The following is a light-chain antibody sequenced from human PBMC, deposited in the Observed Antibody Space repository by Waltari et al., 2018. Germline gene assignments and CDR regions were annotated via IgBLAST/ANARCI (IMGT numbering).Light chain of an antibody. CDR2: DAS. V-gene: IGKV3-11*01. CDR3: QQRSNWLALT. CDR1: QSVSSY. J-gene: IGKJ4*01. Sequence: EIVLTQSPATLSLSPGERATLSCRASQSVSSYLVWYQQKPGQAPRLLIYDASNRATGIPARFSGSGSGTDFTLTISSLEPEDFAVYYCQQRSNWLALTFGGGTKVEIK.